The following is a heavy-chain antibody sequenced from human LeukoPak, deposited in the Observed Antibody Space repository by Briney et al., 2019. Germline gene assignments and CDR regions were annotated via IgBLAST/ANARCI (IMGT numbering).Heavy chain of an antibody. J-gene: IGHJ4*02. CDR2: INPNSGGT. Sequence: ASVKVSRKASGYTFTGYYMHWVRQAPGQGLEWMGWINPNSGGTNYAQKFQGRVTMTRDTSISTAYMELSRLRSDDTAVYYCARGSILIVAYIDYWGQGTLVTVSS. V-gene: IGHV1-2*02. D-gene: IGHD5-12*01. CDR3: ARGSILIVAYIDY. CDR1: GYTFTGYY.